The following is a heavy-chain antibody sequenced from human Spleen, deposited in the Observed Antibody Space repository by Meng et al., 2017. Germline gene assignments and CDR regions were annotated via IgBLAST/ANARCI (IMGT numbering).Heavy chain of an antibody. Sequence: QGELGQSGAEVKKPGGSVKVSCKASGYTCTGYYMHWGRQAPGQGLEWMGRINPNSGGTNYAQKFQGRVTMTRDTSISTAYMELSRLRSDDTAVYYCARDELQYCSSTSCYDNYWGQGTLVTVSS. CDR3: ARDELQYCSSTSCYDNY. CDR2: INPNSGGT. CDR1: GYTCTGYY. D-gene: IGHD2-2*01. J-gene: IGHJ4*02. V-gene: IGHV1-2*06.